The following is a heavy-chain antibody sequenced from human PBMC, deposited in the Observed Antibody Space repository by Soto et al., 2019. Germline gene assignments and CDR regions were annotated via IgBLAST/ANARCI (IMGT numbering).Heavy chain of an antibody. CDR3: ARLWKYVDTAMGGRFFDY. CDR2: IYYSGST. D-gene: IGHD5-18*01. Sequence: PSETLSLTCTVSGGSISSSSYHWGWIRQPPGKGLEWIGSIYYSGSTYYNPSLKSRVTISVDTSKNQFSLKLSSVTAADTAVYYCARLWKYVDTAMGGRFFDYWGQGTLVTVSS. CDR1: GGSISSSSYH. J-gene: IGHJ4*02. V-gene: IGHV4-39*01.